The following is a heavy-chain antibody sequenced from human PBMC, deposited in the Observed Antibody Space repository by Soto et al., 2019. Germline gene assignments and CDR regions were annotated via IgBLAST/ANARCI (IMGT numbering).Heavy chain of an antibody. CDR3: ARGHRYGDYEPFDY. V-gene: IGHV4-34*01. Sequence: SETLSLTCAVYGGSFSGYYWSWIRQPPGKGLEWIGEINHSGSTNYNPSLKSRVTISVDTSKNQFSLKLSSVTAADTAVYYCARGHRYGDYEPFDYWGQGTLVTVS. J-gene: IGHJ4*02. CDR1: GGSFSGYY. D-gene: IGHD4-17*01. CDR2: INHSGST.